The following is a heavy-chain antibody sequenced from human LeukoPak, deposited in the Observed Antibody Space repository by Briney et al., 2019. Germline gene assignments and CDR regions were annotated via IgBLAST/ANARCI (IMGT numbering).Heavy chain of an antibody. J-gene: IGHJ4*02. CDR2: VGGRGGPRT. V-gene: IGHV3-23*01. D-gene: IGHD2-8*02. CDR1: GFTFSSYA. Sequence: PGGSLRLSCAASGFTFSSYAMAWVRQAPGRGLEWVSTVGGRGGPRTFYADSVQGRFTVSRDNSRDTVYLQMDSLGAEDTAIYYCAKEGLLGGYYFDLWGQGALVTVSS. CDR3: AKEGLLGGYYFDL.